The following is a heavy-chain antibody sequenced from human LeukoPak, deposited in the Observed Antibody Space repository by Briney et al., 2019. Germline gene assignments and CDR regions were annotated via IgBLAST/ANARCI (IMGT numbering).Heavy chain of an antibody. CDR3: AGERIPQYSDYMNV. CDR2: TYVSGST. J-gene: IGHJ6*03. D-gene: IGHD5-18*01. V-gene: IGHV4-59*02. Sequence: SETLSLTCTVSGASVSSHYWYWIRQPPGKGLEWIGYTYVSGSTNYNPSLKSRVTTSGDTSQNQVSLKLRSVTAADTATYFCAGERIPQYSDYMNVWGKGTAVSVFS. CDR1: GASVSSHY.